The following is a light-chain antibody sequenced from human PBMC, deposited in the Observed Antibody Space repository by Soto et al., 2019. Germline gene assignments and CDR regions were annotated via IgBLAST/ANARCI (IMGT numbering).Light chain of an antibody. CDR3: QQYGSYSPWT. CDR1: QSINNW. V-gene: IGKV1-5*03. CDR2: KAS. J-gene: IGKJ1*01. Sequence: DIQMTQSPSTLSASVGDRVTITCRASQSINNWLAWYQQKPGKAPKLLIYKASTLESGVPSRFSGSGSGTEFILTISSLQPDDFASYYCQQYGSYSPWTFGQGTKVEIK.